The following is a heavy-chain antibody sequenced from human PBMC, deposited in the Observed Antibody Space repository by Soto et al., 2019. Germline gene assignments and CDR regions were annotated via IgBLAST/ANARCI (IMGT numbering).Heavy chain of an antibody. D-gene: IGHD6-13*01. J-gene: IGHJ4*02. CDR1: GFSLSTSAVG. V-gene: IGHV2-5*02. CDR2: IYWDEDK. CDR3: AHLLVAGLTYYFDD. Sequence: QITLKESGPTLVKPTKTLTLTCTFSGFSLSTSAVGVGWIRQPPGQAMEWLAFIYWDEDKRYSPSPQSSLTITNDTSKNQVFLAMTNMDPVDPATYYCAHLLVAGLTYYFDDWGQGTPVTVSS.